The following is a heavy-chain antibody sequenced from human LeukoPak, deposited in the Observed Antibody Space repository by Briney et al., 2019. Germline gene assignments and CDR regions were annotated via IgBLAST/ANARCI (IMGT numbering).Heavy chain of an antibody. D-gene: IGHD6-6*01. J-gene: IGHJ6*03. CDR3: ASTYSSSLDYYYYYMDV. Sequence: SETLSLTCTVSGGSISSGSYYWSWIRQPAGKGLEWIGRIYTSGSTNYNPSLKSRVTISVDTSKNQFSLKLSSVTAADTAVYYCASTYSSSLDYYYYYMDVWGKGTTVTVSS. CDR2: IYTSGST. CDR1: GGSISSGSYY. V-gene: IGHV4-61*02.